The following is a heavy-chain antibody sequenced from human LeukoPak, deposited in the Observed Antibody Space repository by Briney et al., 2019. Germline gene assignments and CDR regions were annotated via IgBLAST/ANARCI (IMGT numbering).Heavy chain of an antibody. CDR1: GFIFSSYA. Sequence: GGSLRLSCAACGFIFSSYAMGGVRQAPGKGVEWVSTISGGGGSTYYAVSVRGRFTIFRDNAKHTLYLQMSSLRVDDMGVYYCAARPPITVAGPFDYWGRGTLVSVCS. CDR2: ISGGGGST. CDR3: AARPPITVAGPFDY. D-gene: IGHD6-19*01. V-gene: IGHV3-23*01. J-gene: IGHJ4*02.